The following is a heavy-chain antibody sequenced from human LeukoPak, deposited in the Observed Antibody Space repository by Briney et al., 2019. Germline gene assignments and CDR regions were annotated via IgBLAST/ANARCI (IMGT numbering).Heavy chain of an antibody. CDR1: GDSVSSNSAA. Sequence: SQTLSLTCAISGDSVSSNSAAWNWIRQSPSRGLEWLGRTYYRSKWYNDYAVSVKSRITINPDTSKNQFSLQLNSVTPEDTAVYYCARGSPHGENYYYYYGMDVWGQGTTVTVSS. J-gene: IGHJ6*02. CDR3: ARGSPHGENYYYYYGMDV. D-gene: IGHD3-10*01. V-gene: IGHV6-1*01. CDR2: TYYRSKWYN.